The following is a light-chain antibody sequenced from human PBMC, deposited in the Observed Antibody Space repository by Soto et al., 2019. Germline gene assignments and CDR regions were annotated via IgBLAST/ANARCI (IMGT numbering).Light chain of an antibody. CDR1: ESVLSSSNNKNY. V-gene: IGKV4-1*01. J-gene: IGKJ1*01. CDR3: QQYYSSPWT. CDR2: WAS. Sequence: DIVMIQSPDSLAVSLGERATINCKSSESVLSSSNNKNYLAWYQQKPGQPPIVLIYWASTRESGVPDRFSGSGSGTDFTLTISSLQAEDVAVYYCQQYYSSPWTFGQGTKVEIK.